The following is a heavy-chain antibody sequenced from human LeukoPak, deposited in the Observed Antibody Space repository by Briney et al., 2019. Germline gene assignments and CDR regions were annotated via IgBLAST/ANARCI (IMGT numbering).Heavy chain of an antibody. Sequence: GRSLRLSCAASGFTFSSYGMHWVRQAPGKGLGWVAVISYDGSNKYYADSVKGRFTISRDNSKNTLYLQMNSLRAEDTAVYYCAKDAWDIVVVQRYYFDYWGQGTLVTVSS. V-gene: IGHV3-30*18. D-gene: IGHD2-15*01. CDR3: AKDAWDIVVVQRYYFDY. J-gene: IGHJ4*02. CDR2: ISYDGSNK. CDR1: GFTFSSYG.